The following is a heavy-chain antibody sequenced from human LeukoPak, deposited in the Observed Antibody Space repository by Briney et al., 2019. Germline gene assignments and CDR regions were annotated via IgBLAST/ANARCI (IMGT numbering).Heavy chain of an antibody. D-gene: IGHD3-22*01. CDR3: ARGGSGYLRGDFDY. CDR2: LYYSGST. J-gene: IGHJ4*02. V-gene: IGHV4-39*07. CDR1: GGSISSSSYY. Sequence: SETLSLTCTVSGGSISSSSYYWGWIRQPPGKGLEWIGSLYYSGSTYYNPSLRSRVTLSVDISKSQFSLKLNSVTAADTAVYYCARGGSGYLRGDFDYWGQGTLVTVSS.